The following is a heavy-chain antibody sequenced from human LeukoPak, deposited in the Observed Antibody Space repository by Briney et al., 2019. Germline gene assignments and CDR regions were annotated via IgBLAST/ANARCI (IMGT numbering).Heavy chain of an antibody. CDR3: VKGKDYYLDC. J-gene: IGHJ4*02. CDR1: GFTFSNYG. Sequence: GGSLRLSCTASGFTFSNYGMHWVRQAPGKGLEWVAFIRYDGSEKYYADSVKGRITISRDNSKNTLYVQMNSLRAEDTAVYYCVKGKDYYLDCWGQGTLVTVSS. D-gene: IGHD3-10*01. V-gene: IGHV3-30*02. CDR2: IRYDGSEK.